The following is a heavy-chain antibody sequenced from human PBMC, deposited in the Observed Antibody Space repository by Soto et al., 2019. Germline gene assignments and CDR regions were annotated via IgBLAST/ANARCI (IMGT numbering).Heavy chain of an antibody. J-gene: IGHJ5*02. V-gene: IGHV4-4*02. CDR2: IYHSGTT. D-gene: IGHD6-19*01. Sequence: QVQLQESGPGLVKPSGTLSLTCAVSGGSISSGHWWSWVRQSPGKGLEWIGEIYHSGTTNYNPPLKSRVTISVDKSKNQFSLKLSSVTAAHTAIYYCARGGVSYSSGRDNWFDPWGQGTLVTVSS. CDR3: ARGGVSYSSGRDNWFDP. CDR1: GGSISSGHW.